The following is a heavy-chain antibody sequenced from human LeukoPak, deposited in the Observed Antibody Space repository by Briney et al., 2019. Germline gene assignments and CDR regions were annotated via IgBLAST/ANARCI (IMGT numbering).Heavy chain of an antibody. CDR1: GYTFTSHV. Sequence: ASVKVSCKASGYTFTSHVISWVRQAPGQGLEWMGWSNPYNGNTNYAQKIQGRVTMTTDTSTSTAYMELRSLTPDDTAVYYCARTYYYDSSGYSAFDIWGQGTMVTVSS. V-gene: IGHV1-18*01. CDR3: ARTYYYDSSGYSAFDI. J-gene: IGHJ3*02. CDR2: SNPYNGNT. D-gene: IGHD3-22*01.